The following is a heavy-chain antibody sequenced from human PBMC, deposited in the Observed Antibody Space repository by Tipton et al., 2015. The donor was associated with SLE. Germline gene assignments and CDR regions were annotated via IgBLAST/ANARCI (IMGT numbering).Heavy chain of an antibody. Sequence: TLSLTCAVYGGSFSGYYWSWIRQPPGKGLEWIGEINHSGSTNYNPSLKSRVTISVDTSKNQFSLKLSSVTAADTAVYYCARAGWSTRSAFDIWGQGTTVTVSS. V-gene: IGHV4-34*01. CDR2: INHSGST. CDR1: GGSFSGYY. CDR3: ARAGWSTRSAFDI. D-gene: IGHD2-8*02. J-gene: IGHJ3*02.